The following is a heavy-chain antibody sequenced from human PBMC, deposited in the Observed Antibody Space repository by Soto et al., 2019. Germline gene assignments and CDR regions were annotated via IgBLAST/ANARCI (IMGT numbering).Heavy chain of an antibody. CDR1: GGSISSYY. Sequence: SETLSLTCTVSGGSISSYYWSWIRQPPGKGLEWIGYIYYSGSTYYNPSLKSRVTISVDTSKNQFSLKLSSVTAADTAVYYCASEDGYNSGTIEYWGQGTLVTVS. V-gene: IGHV4-30-4*01. D-gene: IGHD5-12*01. J-gene: IGHJ4*02. CDR2: IYYSGST. CDR3: ASEDGYNSGTIEY.